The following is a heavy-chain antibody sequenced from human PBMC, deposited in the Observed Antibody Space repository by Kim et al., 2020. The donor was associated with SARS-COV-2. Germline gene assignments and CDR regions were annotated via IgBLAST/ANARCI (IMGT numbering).Heavy chain of an antibody. CDR3: TRHGGYSYDSDY. J-gene: IGHJ4*02. CDR1: GFTFSGSA. Sequence: GGSLRLSCAASGFTFSGSAMHWVRQASGKGLEWVGRIRSKANSYATAYAASVKGRFIISRDDSKNTAYLQMNSLKTEDTAVYYCTRHGGYSYDSDYWGQGTLVTVSS. D-gene: IGHD5-18*01. CDR2: IRSKANSYAT. V-gene: IGHV3-73*01.